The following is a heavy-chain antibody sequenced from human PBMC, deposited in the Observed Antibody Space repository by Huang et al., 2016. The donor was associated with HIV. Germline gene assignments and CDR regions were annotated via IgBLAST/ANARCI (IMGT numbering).Heavy chain of an antibody. CDR3: ARQVDGFRSHFDF. CDR1: GYGFSSYW. D-gene: IGHD5-18*01. V-gene: IGHV5-51*01. J-gene: IGHJ4*02. CDR2: IYPRDSEN. Sequence: EVLLVQSGAELKEPGESLKISCKASGYGFSSYWIGWVRQKPGKGLEWMGIIYPRDSENKYSPSFAGQVTISADKSTRTAYLQWESLKAPDTAIYFCARQVDGFRSHFDFWGQGTLVSVSS.